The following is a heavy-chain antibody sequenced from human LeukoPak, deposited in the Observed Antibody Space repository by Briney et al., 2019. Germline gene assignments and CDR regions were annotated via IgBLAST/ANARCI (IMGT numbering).Heavy chain of an antibody. D-gene: IGHD1-14*01. CDR3: ARNLGTLATGGVALDI. CDR2: INSDGSTT. V-gene: IGHV3-74*01. Sequence: GGSLGLSCAAPGFTLNGYWMHWVRQAPGKGLVWVSRINSDGSTTSYADSVKGRFTISRDNSKNTLYLQMNSLRAEDTAVYYCARNLGTLATGGVALDIWGQGTMVTVAS. J-gene: IGHJ3*02. CDR1: GFTLNGYW.